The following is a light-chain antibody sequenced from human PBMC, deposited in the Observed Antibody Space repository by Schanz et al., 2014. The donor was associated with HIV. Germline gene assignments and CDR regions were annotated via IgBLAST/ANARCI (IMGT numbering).Light chain of an antibody. J-gene: IGKJ5*01. CDR1: QGISSY. CDR3: QQSYSTPSIT. V-gene: IGKV1-8*01. Sequence: AIRITQSPSSLSASTGDRVTITCRASQGISSYLAWYQQKPGKAPKLLIYAASTLQGGVPWRFSGSGSGTDFTLTISSLQPEDFATYYCQQSYSTPSITFGQGTRLEIK. CDR2: AAS.